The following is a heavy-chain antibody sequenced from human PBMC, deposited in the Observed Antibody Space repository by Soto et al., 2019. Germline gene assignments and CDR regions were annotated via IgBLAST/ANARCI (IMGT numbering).Heavy chain of an antibody. J-gene: IGHJ4*02. Sequence: GGSLRLSCVVSGFIFEDFVMNWVRQVPGKGLEWVSGISWNSATLAYADSVKGRFIVSRDNAKNILYLQMNSLRAEDAALYYCAKDVGSYYYDTSAYLYDYWGQGTLVTVSS. CDR1: GFIFEDFV. CDR3: AKDVGSYYYDTSAYLYDY. CDR2: ISWNSATL. D-gene: IGHD3-22*01. V-gene: IGHV3-9*01.